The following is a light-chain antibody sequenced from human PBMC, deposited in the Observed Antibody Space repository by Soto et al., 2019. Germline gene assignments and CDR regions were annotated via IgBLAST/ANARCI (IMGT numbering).Light chain of an antibody. V-gene: IGKV1-9*01. Sequence: IHLTQSPSVLSASXGDTVTITCRGSKALSNYLAWYQQKPGXAPDLLLYSASTLQSGGPSRFSGSGSETEFSRTIRALQPEDFATYYGQQLSRYPLTFGGGTKVDIK. CDR3: QQLSRYPLT. J-gene: IGKJ4*01. CDR1: KALSNY. CDR2: SAS.